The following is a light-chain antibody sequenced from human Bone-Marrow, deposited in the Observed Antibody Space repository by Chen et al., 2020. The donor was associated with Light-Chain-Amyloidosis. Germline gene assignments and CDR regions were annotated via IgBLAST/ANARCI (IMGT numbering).Light chain of an antibody. Sequence: QSVLTQPPSASGTPGQRVTISCSGTSSNIGSNYIYWYQQFPGTAPKLLISRNNQRPSGVPDRFSGSKSGTSASLAISVLRPEDEADYYCSAWDDSLSAVVFGGGTKLTVL. CDR1: SSNIGSNY. V-gene: IGLV1-47*01. CDR3: SAWDDSLSAVV. J-gene: IGLJ2*01. CDR2: RNN.